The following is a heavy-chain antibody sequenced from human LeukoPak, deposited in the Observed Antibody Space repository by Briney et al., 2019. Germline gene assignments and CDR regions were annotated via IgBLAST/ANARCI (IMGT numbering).Heavy chain of an antibody. V-gene: IGHV3-48*03. CDR3: ARGPSGYHNT. CDR2: ISSSGSTI. Sequence: GGSLRLSCAASGFTFSTYEMNWVRQAPGKGLEWVSYISSSGSTIYYADSVKGRFTISRDNSKNTLYLQMNSLRAEDTAVYYCARGPSGYHNTGGQGTLVTVSS. D-gene: IGHD5-12*01. CDR1: GFTFSTYE. J-gene: IGHJ4*02.